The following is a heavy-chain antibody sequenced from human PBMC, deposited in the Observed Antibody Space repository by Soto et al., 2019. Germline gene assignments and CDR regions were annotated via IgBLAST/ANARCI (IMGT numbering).Heavy chain of an antibody. CDR1: GYIFTSYG. V-gene: IGHV1-18*01. D-gene: IGHD1-7*01. CDR2: ISAFNGNT. J-gene: IGHJ5*02. Sequence: GASVKVSCKASGYIFTSYGITWVRQAPGQGLEWMGWISAFNGNTNYAQKLQGRVTVTTDTSTSTAYMELRRLRSDDTAVYYCARAAQARPITGTLYPNSFDPWGQGTLVTVSS. CDR3: ARAAQARPITGTLYPNSFDP.